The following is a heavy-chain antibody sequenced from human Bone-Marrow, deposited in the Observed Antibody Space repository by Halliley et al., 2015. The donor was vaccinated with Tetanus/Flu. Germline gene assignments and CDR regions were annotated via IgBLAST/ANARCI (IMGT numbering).Heavy chain of an antibody. CDR3: AGPYYDFWSGDHYYYYSAMDV. CDR1: GFTFSSYA. D-gene: IGHD3-3*01. V-gene: IGHV3-23*01. J-gene: IGHJ6*01. Sequence: SLRLSCAASGFTFSSYAMSWVRQAPGKGPEWVSVMSGSGGSTYYADSVKGRFTISRDNSKNTLYLQMNSLRAEDTAVYYCAGPYYDFWSGDHYYYYSAMDVWGQGTTVTVSP. CDR2: MSGSGGST.